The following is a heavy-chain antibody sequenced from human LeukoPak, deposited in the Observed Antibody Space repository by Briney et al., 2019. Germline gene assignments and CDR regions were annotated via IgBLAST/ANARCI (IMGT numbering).Heavy chain of an antibody. D-gene: IGHD5-18*01. V-gene: IGHV1-3*01. J-gene: IGHJ4*02. CDR1: GYTFTSYD. CDR3: ASGYSYGPFDY. Sequence: ASVKVSCKASGYTFTSYDINWVRQATGQGLEWMGWINVGNGNTKYSQNFQGRVTITRDTSASTAYMELSSLRSEDTAIYYCASGYSYGPFDYWGQGTLVTVSS. CDR2: INVGNGNT.